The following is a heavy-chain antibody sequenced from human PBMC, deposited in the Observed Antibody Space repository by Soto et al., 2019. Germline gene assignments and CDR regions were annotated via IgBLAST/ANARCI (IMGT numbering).Heavy chain of an antibody. J-gene: IGHJ6*02. Sequence: GGSLRLSCAASGFTFSSYGMHWVRQAPGKGLEWVAVIWYDGSNKYYADSVKGRFTISRDNSKNTLYLQMNSLRAEDTAVYYCASGGTYYYYYGMDVWGQGTKVTV. D-gene: IGHD1-26*01. V-gene: IGHV3-33*01. CDR1: GFTFSSYG. CDR2: IWYDGSNK. CDR3: ASGGTYYYYYGMDV.